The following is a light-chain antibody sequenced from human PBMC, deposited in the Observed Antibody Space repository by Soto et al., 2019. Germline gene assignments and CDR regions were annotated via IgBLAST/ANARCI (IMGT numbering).Light chain of an antibody. CDR1: SSDVGGYKY. V-gene: IGLV2-14*01. CDR3: ASYTSSSTSVI. Sequence: QSVLTQPASVSGSPGQSITISCTGTSSDVGGYKYVSWYQQHPDKAPKLIIFEVSNRPSGISSRFSGSKSGNTASLTISGLQPEGEADYYCASYTSSSTSVIFGRGTKVTVL. J-gene: IGLJ6*01. CDR2: EVS.